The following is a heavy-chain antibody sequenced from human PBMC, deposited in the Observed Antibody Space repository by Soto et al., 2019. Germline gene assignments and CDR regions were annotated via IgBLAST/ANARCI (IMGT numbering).Heavy chain of an antibody. V-gene: IGHV3-53*01. CDR2: IYSDSTT. Sequence: CRRRSCAPAPITVSSNYMTWGRQAPGKGREWASVIYSDSTTYYEDSFKGRFTISRDNSKNTLYRQMNSLSAEDTAAHYRAIDRYSNPDYKDGMAVCGQGTT. CDR3: AIDRYSNPDYKDGMAV. J-gene: IGHJ6*02. CDR1: PITVSSNY. D-gene: IGHD3-10*01.